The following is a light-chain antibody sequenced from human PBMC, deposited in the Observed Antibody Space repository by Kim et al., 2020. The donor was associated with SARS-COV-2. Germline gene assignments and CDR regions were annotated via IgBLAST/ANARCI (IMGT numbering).Light chain of an antibody. CDR1: QSVSNN. V-gene: IGKV3-15*01. CDR3: HQYNDWPPGDT. J-gene: IGKJ2*01. CDR2: GAS. Sequence: EIVMTQSPATLSVSPGERATLSCRASQSVSNNLAWYQLKPGQPPRLLIYGASTRPTGVPARFSGTGSGTDFSLTVSSLQSEDFAVYYCHQYNDWPPGDTFGQGTKLEI.